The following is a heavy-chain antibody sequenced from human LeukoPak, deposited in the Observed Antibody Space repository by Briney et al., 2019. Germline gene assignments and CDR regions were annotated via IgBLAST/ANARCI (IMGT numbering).Heavy chain of an antibody. CDR3: AKGGASQSYYYYYGMDV. D-gene: IGHD1-26*01. CDR1: GFTFDDYA. CDR2: ISWNSGSI. Sequence: GGSLRLSCAASGFTFDDYAMHWVRQAPGKGLEWVSGISWNSGSIGYADSVKGRFTISRGNAKNSLYLQMNSLRAEDTALYYCAKGGASQSYYYYYGMDVWGQGTTVTVSS. V-gene: IGHV3-9*01. J-gene: IGHJ6*02.